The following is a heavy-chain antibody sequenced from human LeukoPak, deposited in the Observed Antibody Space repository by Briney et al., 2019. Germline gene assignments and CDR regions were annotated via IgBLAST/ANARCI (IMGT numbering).Heavy chain of an antibody. J-gene: IGHJ4*02. CDR3: ARHNYYGSGSLFDY. Sequence: SETLSLTCAVYGGSFSGYYRSWIRQPPGKGLEWIGEINHSGSTNYNPSLKSRITISVDTSKNQFSLKLSSVTAADTAVYYCARHNYYGSGSLFDYWGQGTLVTVSS. V-gene: IGHV4-34*01. CDR1: GGSFSGYY. D-gene: IGHD3-10*01. CDR2: INHSGST.